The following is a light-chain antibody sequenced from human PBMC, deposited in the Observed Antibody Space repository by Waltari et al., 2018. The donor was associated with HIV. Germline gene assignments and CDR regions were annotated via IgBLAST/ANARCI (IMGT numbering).Light chain of an antibody. Sequence: NFILTQPHSVSGSPGKPVTISCTRSMGNIARAFVQGYQLRPENSPSNVIYENKQRRAGVPDRFSGSIDTSTNSASLTISGLMAEDEADYYCLSYDGVNQVFGGGTKLTVL. J-gene: IGLJ3*02. V-gene: IGLV6-57*01. CDR2: ENK. CDR3: LSYDGVNQV. CDR1: MGNIARAF.